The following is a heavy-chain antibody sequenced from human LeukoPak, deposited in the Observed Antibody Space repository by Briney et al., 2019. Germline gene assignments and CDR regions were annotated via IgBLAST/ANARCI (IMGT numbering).Heavy chain of an antibody. D-gene: IGHD4-17*01. CDR1: GASIRNISHY. J-gene: IGHJ4*02. V-gene: IGHV4-39*02. Sequence: TSETLSLTCTVSGASIRNISHYWAWIRQPPGKGLEWIGNVYYNGDTYSNPSLESRVAQSIETSKSHFSLKLSSATAADTAVYYCARLLYDFGDHYIDFWGPGTLVTVSS. CDR2: VYYNGDT. CDR3: ARLLYDFGDHYIDF.